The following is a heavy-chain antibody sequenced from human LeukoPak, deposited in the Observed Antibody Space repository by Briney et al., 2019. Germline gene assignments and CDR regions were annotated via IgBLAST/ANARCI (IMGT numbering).Heavy chain of an antibody. V-gene: IGHV1-69*05. CDR3: ARSQPYYYGPGNLYNWFDP. Sequence: GSSVKVSCKASGGIFSSYAISWVRQAPGQGLEWMGGIIPIFDTANYAQKFQGRVTITTDESTSTAYMELSSLRSEDTAVYYCARSQPYYYGPGNLYNWFDPWGQGTLVTVSS. CDR2: IIPIFDTA. D-gene: IGHD3-10*01. CDR1: GGIFSSYA. J-gene: IGHJ5*02.